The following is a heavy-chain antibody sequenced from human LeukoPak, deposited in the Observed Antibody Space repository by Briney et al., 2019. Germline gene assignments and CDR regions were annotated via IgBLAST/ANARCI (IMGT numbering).Heavy chain of an antibody. J-gene: IGHJ4*02. Sequence: ASVKVSCTASGYTFTSYGISWVRQAPGQGLEWMGWISAYNGNTNYAQKLRGRVTMTTDTSTSTAYMELRSLRSDDTAVYYCARDPYCYDSSGQYYFDYWGQGTLVTVSS. CDR1: GYTFTSYG. CDR3: ARDPYCYDSSGQYYFDY. CDR2: ISAYNGNT. V-gene: IGHV1-18*01. D-gene: IGHD3-22*01.